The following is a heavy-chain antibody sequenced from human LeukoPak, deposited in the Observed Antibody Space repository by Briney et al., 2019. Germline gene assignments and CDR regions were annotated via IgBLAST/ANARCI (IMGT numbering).Heavy chain of an antibody. CDR2: MNPNSGNT. Sequence: ASVKVSCKASGYTFTSYDINWVRQATGQGLEWMGWMNPNSGNTGYAQKFQGRVTMTSNTSISTAYMELSSLRSEDTAVYYCARRNTPVVAGLDSWGQGTLVTVSS. D-gene: IGHD5-18*01. CDR1: GYTFTSYD. J-gene: IGHJ4*02. V-gene: IGHV1-8*01. CDR3: ARRNTPVVAGLDS.